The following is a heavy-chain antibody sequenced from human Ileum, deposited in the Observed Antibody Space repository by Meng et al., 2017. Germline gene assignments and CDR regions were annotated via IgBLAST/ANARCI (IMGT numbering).Heavy chain of an antibody. D-gene: IGHD4-23*01. J-gene: IGHJ4*02. V-gene: IGHV4-4*02. CDR1: GGSIISSNW. CDR2: IYHSGST. Sequence: QVLLRGGGPGLVKPSGTPPLTCAVSGGSIISSNWWSWVRQPPGKGLEWIGEIYHSGSTNYNPSLKSRVTISVDKSKNQFSLKLSSVTAADTAVYYCARESHYGGNFVTFDSWGQGTLVTVSS. CDR3: ARESHYGGNFVTFDS.